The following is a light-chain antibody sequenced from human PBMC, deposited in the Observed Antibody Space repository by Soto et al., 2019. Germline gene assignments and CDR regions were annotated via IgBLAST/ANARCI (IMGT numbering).Light chain of an antibody. CDR3: QHYNSYSEA. V-gene: IGKV1-5*01. CDR1: QNINNW. Sequence: DIQMTQSPSTLSASVGDRVTITCRASQNINNWLAWYQQKAGKAPKLLIYDGSSLESGVPSRFSGSGSGTEFTLNISSLQPDDFATYYCQHYNSYSEAFGQGTRLEIK. CDR2: DGS. J-gene: IGKJ5*01.